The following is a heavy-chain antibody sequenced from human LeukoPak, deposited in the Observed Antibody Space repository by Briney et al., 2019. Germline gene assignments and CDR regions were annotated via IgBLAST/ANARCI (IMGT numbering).Heavy chain of an antibody. J-gene: IGHJ6*03. Sequence: GGPLRLSCAASGFTFSYYSMSWVRQGPGKGLEWVSYINSRSSYIYYGDSVKGRFTISRDNAKSSLYLQMNSLRAEDTAVYYCVRSRTPTGYMDVWGKGTTVTVSS. V-gene: IGHV3-21*01. CDR3: VRSRTPTGYMDV. CDR2: INSRSSYI. CDR1: GFTFSYYS. D-gene: IGHD1-14*01.